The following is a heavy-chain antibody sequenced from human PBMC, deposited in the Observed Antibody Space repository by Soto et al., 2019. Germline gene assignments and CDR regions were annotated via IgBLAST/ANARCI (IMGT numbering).Heavy chain of an antibody. CDR1: GYTFTGYY. CDR3: ARALGKYYDFWSGYSTQFDY. J-gene: IGHJ4*02. D-gene: IGHD3-3*01. Sequence: ASVKVSCKASGYTFTGYYMHWVRQAPGQGLEWMGWINPNSGGTNYAQKFQGWVTMTRDTSISTAYMELRSLRSDDTAVYYCARALGKYYDFWSGYSTQFDYWGQGTLVTVSS. CDR2: INPNSGGT. V-gene: IGHV1-2*04.